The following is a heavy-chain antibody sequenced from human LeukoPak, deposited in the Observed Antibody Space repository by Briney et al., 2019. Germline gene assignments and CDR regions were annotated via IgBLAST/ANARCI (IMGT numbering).Heavy chain of an antibody. V-gene: IGHV3-74*01. D-gene: IGHD1-26*01. CDR3: VKGVRMGVTSAFDI. CDR1: GLTFSSYW. Sequence: PGGSLRLSCAASGLTFSSYWMHWVRQGPGKGLVWVSGINSDGRSTSYADSVKGRFTISRDNSKNTLYLQMNSLRAEDTAVYYCVKGVRMGVTSAFDIWGQGTMVTVSS. CDR2: INSDGRST. J-gene: IGHJ3*02.